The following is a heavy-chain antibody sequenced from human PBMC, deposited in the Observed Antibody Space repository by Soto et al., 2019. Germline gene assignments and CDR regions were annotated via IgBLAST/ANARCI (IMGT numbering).Heavy chain of an antibody. CDR3: AGTTSHQWYYMDV. D-gene: IGHD1-7*01. Sequence: QTLSLTYDISGDNVSSNSAAWNWIRLSPSRGLEWLARTYYRSRWYNDYAVSVRSRITVNPDTSKNQFSLQLTSVTPEDTAVYYCAGTTSHQWYYMDVWGKGTTVTVSS. CDR1: GDNVSSNSAA. J-gene: IGHJ6*03. CDR2: TYYRSRWYN. V-gene: IGHV6-1*01.